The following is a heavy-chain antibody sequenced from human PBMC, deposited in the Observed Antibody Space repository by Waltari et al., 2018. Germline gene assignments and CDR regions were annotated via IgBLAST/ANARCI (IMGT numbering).Heavy chain of an antibody. CDR1: GESFSGLY. CDR2: IYHDGST. CDR3: ARAPFGGYDYVGGTYRYFYYYMDV. V-gene: IGHV4-34*01. J-gene: IGHJ6*03. Sequence: QVRLQQWGTGLLKPSETLSLTCAVYGESFSGLYWSWIRQPPGKGLEWIGEIYHDGSTNYNPSCKGRVTMSVDTSKNQFSLNLRSVTAADTAVYYCARAPFGGYDYVGGTYRYFYYYMDVWGKGTTVAVSS. D-gene: IGHD3-16*02.